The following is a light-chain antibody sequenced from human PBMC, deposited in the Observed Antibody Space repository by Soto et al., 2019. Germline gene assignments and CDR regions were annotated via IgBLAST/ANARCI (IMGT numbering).Light chain of an antibody. V-gene: IGKV3-15*01. CDR1: QSVSSN. J-gene: IGKJ1*01. Sequence: EIVMTQSPATLSVSPGESATLSCRASQSVSSNLAWYQQKPGQAPRLLIYGASTRATGIPARFSGSGSGTEFTLTISSLQSEEFAVYYCQQYNNWPGTFGQGTKVDIK. CDR2: GAS. CDR3: QQYNNWPGT.